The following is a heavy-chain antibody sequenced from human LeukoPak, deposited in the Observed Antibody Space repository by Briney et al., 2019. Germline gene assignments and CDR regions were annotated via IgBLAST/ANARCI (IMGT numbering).Heavy chain of an antibody. CDR3: VRDGGGRLDYYFDF. D-gene: IGHD3/OR15-3a*01. Sequence: SETLSLTCSVSGYSIDSGYYWGWIRQPPGKELEWIGSMYHSGSTYYKPSLESRVTISVDTSKNQFSLKLTSVTAADTAVYYCVRDGGGRLDYYFDFWGQGTPVTVSS. CDR1: GYSIDSGYY. V-gene: IGHV4-38-2*02. CDR2: MYHSGST. J-gene: IGHJ4*02.